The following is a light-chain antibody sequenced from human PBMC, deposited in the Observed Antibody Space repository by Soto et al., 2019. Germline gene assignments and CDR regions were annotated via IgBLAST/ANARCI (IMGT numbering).Light chain of an antibody. Sequence: SYELTQPPWVSVAPGQTARITCGGSKLGSESVHWYRQKPGQAPVLVVYDDSDRPSGIPERFSGSNSGHTATLTINRVEAGDEADYYCQVWDSSDNHVVFGGGTKLTVL. CDR2: DDS. V-gene: IGLV3-21*02. CDR1: KLGSES. CDR3: QVWDSSDNHVV. J-gene: IGLJ3*02.